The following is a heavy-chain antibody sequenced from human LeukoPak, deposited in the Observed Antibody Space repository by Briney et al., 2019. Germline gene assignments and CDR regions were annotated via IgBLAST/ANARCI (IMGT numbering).Heavy chain of an antibody. CDR2: MNPNSGNT. CDR3: ASRHCSSTSCYASADYAFDI. V-gene: IGHV1-8*01. J-gene: IGHJ3*02. Sequence: ASVKVSCKASGYTFTSYDINWVRQATGQGLEWMGWMNPNSGNTGYAQKFQGRVTMTRNTSISTAYMELSSLRSEDTAVYYCASRHCSSTSCYASADYAFDIWGQGTMVTVSS. D-gene: IGHD2-2*01. CDR1: GYTFTSYD.